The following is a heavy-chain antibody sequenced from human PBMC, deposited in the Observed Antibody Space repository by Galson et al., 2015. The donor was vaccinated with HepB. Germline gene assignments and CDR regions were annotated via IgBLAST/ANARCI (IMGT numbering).Heavy chain of an antibody. Sequence: SLRLSCAASGFTVSSNYMSWVRQAPGKGLEWVAFIRYDGSNKYYADSVEGRFTISRDNSKNTLYLQMNSLRAEDTAVYYCAKVSDRWLVPRPTEDYWGQGTLVTVSS. D-gene: IGHD6-19*01. V-gene: IGHV3-30*02. CDR3: AKVSDRWLVPRPTEDY. J-gene: IGHJ4*02. CDR1: GFTVSSNY. CDR2: IRYDGSNK.